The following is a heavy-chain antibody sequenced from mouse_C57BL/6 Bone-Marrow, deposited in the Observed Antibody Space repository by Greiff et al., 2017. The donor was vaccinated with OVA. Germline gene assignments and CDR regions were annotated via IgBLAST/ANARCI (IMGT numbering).Heavy chain of an antibody. CDR2: IYPRSGNT. V-gene: IGHV1-81*01. J-gene: IGHJ3*01. D-gene: IGHD2-1*01. CDR1: GYTFTSYG. CDR3: ARSYYGNPWFAY. Sequence: VKLMESGAELARPGASVKLSCKASGYTFTSYGISWVKQRTGQGLEWIGEIYPRSGNTYYNEKFKGKATLTADKSSSTAYMELRSLTSEDSAVYFCARSYYGNPWFAYWGQGTLVTVSA.